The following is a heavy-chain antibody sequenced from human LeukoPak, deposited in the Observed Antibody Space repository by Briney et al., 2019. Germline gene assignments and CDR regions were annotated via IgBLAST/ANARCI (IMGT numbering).Heavy chain of an antibody. CDR2: IIPIFGTA. CDR3: ARGRGWPRYYFDY. V-gene: IGHV1-69*06. CDR1: GGTFSSYA. J-gene: IGHJ4*02. D-gene: IGHD6-19*01. Sequence: SVKVSCKASGGTFSSYAISWVRQAPGQGLEWMGGIIPIFGTANYAQKFQGRVTITADKSTSTAYMELGSLRSEDTAVYYCARGRGWPRYYFDYWGQGTLVTVSS.